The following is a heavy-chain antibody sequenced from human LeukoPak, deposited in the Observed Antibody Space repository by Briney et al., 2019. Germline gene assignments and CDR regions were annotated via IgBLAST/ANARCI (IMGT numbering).Heavy chain of an antibody. CDR3: ARVTRYWYSSSTGYFDY. Sequence: SETLSLTCAVYGGSFSGYYWSWIRQPPGKGLEWIGEINHSGSTNYNPSLKSRVTISVDTSKNQFSLKLSSVTAADTAVYYCARVTRYWYSSSTGYFDYWGQGTLVTVSS. CDR1: GGSFSGYY. J-gene: IGHJ4*02. CDR2: INHSGST. V-gene: IGHV4-34*01. D-gene: IGHD6-6*01.